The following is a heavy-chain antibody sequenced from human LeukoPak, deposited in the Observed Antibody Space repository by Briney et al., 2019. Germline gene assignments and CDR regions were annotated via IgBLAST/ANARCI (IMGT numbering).Heavy chain of an antibody. CDR2: INPNSGGT. J-gene: IGHJ4*02. CDR1: GYTFTGYY. CDR3: ARPRYTGIVGATSLFDY. V-gene: IGHV1-2*02. Sequence: ASVKVSCKASGYTFTGYYMHWVRQAPGQGLEWMGGINPNSGGTNYAQKFQGRVTMTRDTSISTAYMDLSRLRSSDTAVYYCARPRYTGIVGATSLFDYWGQGTLVTVSS. D-gene: IGHD1-26*01.